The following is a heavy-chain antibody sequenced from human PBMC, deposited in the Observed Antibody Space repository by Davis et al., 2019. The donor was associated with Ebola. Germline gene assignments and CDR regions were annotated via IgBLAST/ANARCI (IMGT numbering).Heavy chain of an antibody. V-gene: IGHV4-31*03. CDR2: IYYSGST. CDR1: GDSISSGGYY. D-gene: IGHD4-17*01. CDR3: ARSSVTKISGPLLRSDWFDP. J-gene: IGHJ5*02. Sequence: PSETLSLTCTVSGDSISSGGYYWSWIRQHPGKGLEWIGYIYYSGSTYYNPSLKSRVTISVDTSKNQFSLKLSSVTAADTAVYYCARSSVTKISGPLLRSDWFDPWGQGTLVTVSS.